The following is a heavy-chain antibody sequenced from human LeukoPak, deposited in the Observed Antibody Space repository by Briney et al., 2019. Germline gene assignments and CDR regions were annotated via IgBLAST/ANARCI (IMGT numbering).Heavy chain of an antibody. CDR3: AREEIEDAFDI. D-gene: IGHD3-22*01. Sequence: GRSLRLSCAASGFTFSSYGMHWVRQAPGKGLEWVAVISYDGSNKYYADSVKGRFTISRDNAKNSLYLQMNSLRDEDTAVYYCAREEIEDAFDIWGQGTMVTVSS. CDR1: GFTFSSYG. J-gene: IGHJ3*02. V-gene: IGHV3-30*03. CDR2: ISYDGSNK.